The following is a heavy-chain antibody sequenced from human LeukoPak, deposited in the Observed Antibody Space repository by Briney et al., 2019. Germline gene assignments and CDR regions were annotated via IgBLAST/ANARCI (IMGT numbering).Heavy chain of an antibody. D-gene: IGHD4-11*01. CDR1: GFTVSSNY. CDR3: RLYSNYEGFLPVDP. V-gene: IGHV3-53*01. CDR2: IYSGGST. J-gene: IGHJ5*02. Sequence: GGSLRLSCAASGFTVSSNYMSWVRQAPGKGLEWVSVIYSGGSTYYADSVKGRFTISRDNSKNTLYLQMNSLRAEDTAVYYCRLYSNYEGFLPVDPWGQGTLVTVSS.